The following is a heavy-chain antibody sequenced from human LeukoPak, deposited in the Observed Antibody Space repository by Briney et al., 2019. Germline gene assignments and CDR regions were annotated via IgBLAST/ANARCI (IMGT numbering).Heavy chain of an antibody. CDR3: AKDRVVVAATDY. CDR1: GFTFSNAW. V-gene: IGHV3-15*01. J-gene: IGHJ4*02. CDR2: IKSKTDGGTT. Sequence: GGSLRLSCAASGFTFSNAWMSWVRQAPGKGLEWVGRIKSKTDGGTTDYAAPVKGRFTISRDDSKNTLYLQMNSLRAEDTAVYYCAKDRVVVAATDYWGQGTLVTVSS. D-gene: IGHD2-15*01.